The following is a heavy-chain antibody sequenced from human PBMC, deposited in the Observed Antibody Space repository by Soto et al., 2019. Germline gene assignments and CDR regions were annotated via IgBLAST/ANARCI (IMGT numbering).Heavy chain of an antibody. V-gene: IGHV3-48*01. Sequence: PGGSLRLSCVASGFTSSTYSMNWVRQAPGKGLEWVSYISSGSGTIYYADSVKGRFTISRDNSKNTLYLQMNSLRAEDTAVYYCARDGIPYCGGDCYFDYWGQGTLVTVSS. CDR3: ARDGIPYCGGDCYFDY. J-gene: IGHJ4*02. D-gene: IGHD2-21*02. CDR1: GFTSSTYS. CDR2: ISSGSGTI.